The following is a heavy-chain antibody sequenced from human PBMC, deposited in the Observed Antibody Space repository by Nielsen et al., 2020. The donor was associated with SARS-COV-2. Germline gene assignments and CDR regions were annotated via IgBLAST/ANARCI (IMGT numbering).Heavy chain of an antibody. J-gene: IGHJ4*02. Sequence: GEFLKISCAASGLTFSSYAMSWVRQVPGKGLEWVSDISGSGGTTSYADSVKGRFTISRDNSKNTLYLQMNSLRAEDTAVYYCAKDRAGATYARFDFWGQGTLVTVSS. D-gene: IGHD4/OR15-4a*01. CDR3: AKDRAGATYARFDF. CDR1: GLTFSSYA. V-gene: IGHV3-23*01. CDR2: ISGSGGTT.